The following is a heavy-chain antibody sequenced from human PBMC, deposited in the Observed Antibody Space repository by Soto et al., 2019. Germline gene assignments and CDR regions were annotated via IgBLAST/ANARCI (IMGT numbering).Heavy chain of an antibody. CDR2: IDWDDDK. D-gene: IGHD2-2*01. CDR1: GFSLSTSGMC. V-gene: IGHV2-70*01. CDR3: ARECTSCYQGYSYGTIDY. Sequence: VSGPTRVNPTQTLTLTCTFSGFSLSTSGMCMSWIRQPPRRALEWLALIDWDDDKYYSTSLKTRLTISKDTSKTQVVLTMTNMDPVDTATYYCARECTSCYQGYSYGTIDYWGQGTLVTVSS. J-gene: IGHJ4*02.